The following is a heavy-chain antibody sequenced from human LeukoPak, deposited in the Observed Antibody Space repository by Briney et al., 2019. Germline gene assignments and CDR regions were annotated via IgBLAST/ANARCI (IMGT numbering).Heavy chain of an antibody. CDR2: ISAYNGNT. V-gene: IGHV1-18*01. Sequence: GASVKVSCKASGGTFSSYAISWVRQAPGQGLEWMGWISAYNGNTNYAQKLQGRVTMTTDTSTSTAYMELRSLRSDDTAVYYCARDMYRSGRVPFGYWGQGTLVTVSS. CDR3: ARDMYRSGRVPFGY. J-gene: IGHJ4*02. D-gene: IGHD6-19*01. CDR1: GGTFSSYA.